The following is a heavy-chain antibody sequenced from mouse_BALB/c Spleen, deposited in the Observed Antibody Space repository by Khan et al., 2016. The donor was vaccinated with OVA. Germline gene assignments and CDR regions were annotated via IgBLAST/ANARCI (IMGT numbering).Heavy chain of an antibody. CDR3: TRDSIDY. Sequence: VKLLESGAELAKPGASVKMSCKASGYTFTTYWMHWVKQRPGQGLEWIGYINPTSGYTDYNEKFKDRATLYADRSSSTAYMQLSSLTSEDSAVYYCTRDSIDYWGQGTTLTVSS. V-gene: IGHV1-7*01. D-gene: IGHD2-5*01. J-gene: IGHJ2*01. CDR1: GYTFTTYW. CDR2: INPTSGYT.